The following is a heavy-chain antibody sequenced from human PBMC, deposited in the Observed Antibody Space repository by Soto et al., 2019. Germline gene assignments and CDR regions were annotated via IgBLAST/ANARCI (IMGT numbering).Heavy chain of an antibody. D-gene: IGHD3-3*01. CDR2: IDYSGRT. CDR3: ARLLRSGYDSYYLGY. Sequence: SETLSLTCSVSDYLISRGYYWGWIRHTPGKGREWLGSIDYSGRTYYNPSLKSRVSISVDLSKNQFYLNLRSVTAADTAVYFCARLLRSGYDSYYLGYWDQGTLVTVSS. J-gene: IGHJ4*02. CDR1: DYLISRGYY. V-gene: IGHV4-38-2*01.